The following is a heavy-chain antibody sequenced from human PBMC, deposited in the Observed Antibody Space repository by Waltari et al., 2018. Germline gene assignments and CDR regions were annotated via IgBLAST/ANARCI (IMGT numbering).Heavy chain of an antibody. Sequence: QLQLQESGPGLVKPSETLSLTCTVSGGSISSSSYYWGWIRQPPGKGLEWIGSIYYSGSTYYNPSLKSRVTISVDTSKNQFSLKLSSVTAADTAVYYCARRVSGSALRGTFDYWGQGTLVTVSS. J-gene: IGHJ4*02. V-gene: IGHV4-39*01. CDR3: ARRVSGSALRGTFDY. D-gene: IGHD1-26*01. CDR1: GGSISSSSYY. CDR2: IYYSGST.